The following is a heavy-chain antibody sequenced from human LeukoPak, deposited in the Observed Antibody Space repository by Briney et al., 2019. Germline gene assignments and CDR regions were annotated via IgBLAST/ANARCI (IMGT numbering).Heavy chain of an antibody. CDR2: IYPGDSDF. CDR3: ARQEDSSSTWNHFDY. V-gene: IGHV5-51*01. Sequence: PGESLQISCKGSGYIFTSYWIGWVRQLPGKGLEWMGIIYPGDSDFNYSPSFQGQVTISADKSTSTAYLQWSNLTASDTAMYYCARQEDSSSTWNHFDYWGQGTLVTVSS. D-gene: IGHD6-13*01. CDR1: GYIFTSYW. J-gene: IGHJ4*02.